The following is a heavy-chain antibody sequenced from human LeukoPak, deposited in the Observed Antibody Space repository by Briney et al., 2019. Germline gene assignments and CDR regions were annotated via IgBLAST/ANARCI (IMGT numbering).Heavy chain of an antibody. CDR2: INAGNGNT. Sequence: PGRSLRLSCAASGYTFTSYAMHWVRQAPGQRLEWMGWINAGNGNTKYSQKFQGRVTITRDTSASTAYMELSSLRSEDTAVYYCARDSVTIAAAPYYYYGMDVWGQGTTVTVSS. J-gene: IGHJ6*02. CDR3: ARDSVTIAAAPYYYYGMDV. V-gene: IGHV1-3*01. D-gene: IGHD6-13*01. CDR1: GYTFTSYA.